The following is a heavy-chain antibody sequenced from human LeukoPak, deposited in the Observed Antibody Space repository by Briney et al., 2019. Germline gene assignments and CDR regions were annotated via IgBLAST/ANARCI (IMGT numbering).Heavy chain of an antibody. D-gene: IGHD6-19*01. V-gene: IGHV3-23*01. CDR2: ISGNGGTT. CDR3: AKYLKANSGWPFDS. J-gene: IGHJ4*02. Sequence: GGSLRLSCAVSGFTFSNYAMSWVRQAPGKGLEWVSIISGNGGTTYYADSVRGQFTISRDNSKNTLYLQMNSLRAEDTALYYCAKYLKANSGWPFDSWGQGTLVTVSS. CDR1: GFTFSNYA.